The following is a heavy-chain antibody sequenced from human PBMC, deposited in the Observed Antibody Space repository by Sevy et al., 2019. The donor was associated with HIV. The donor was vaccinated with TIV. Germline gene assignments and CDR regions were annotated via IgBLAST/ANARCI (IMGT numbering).Heavy chain of an antibody. J-gene: IGHJ4*02. CDR1: GFTFSSYD. CDR3: ATQRALFDF. V-gene: IGHV3-48*02. Sequence: GSLRLSCAASGFTFSSYDMNWVRQAPGKGLEWVSYISSTSGFVYYADSVEGRFTISRDNAKKSLYLQMNSLRDEDTAVYYCATQRALFDFWGQGTLVTVSS. CDR2: ISSTSGFV.